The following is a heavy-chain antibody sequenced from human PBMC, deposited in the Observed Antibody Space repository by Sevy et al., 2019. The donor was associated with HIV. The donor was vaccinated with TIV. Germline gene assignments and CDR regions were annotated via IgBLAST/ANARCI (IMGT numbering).Heavy chain of an antibody. CDR3: ARASAETAALDF. J-gene: IGHJ4*02. CDR1: GFAFSSYT. Sequence: GESLKISCAASGFAFSSYTMNWVRQAPGKGLEWVSYISSGSRSIYYADSVKGRFTISRDNAKNLVYMHMNSLRDEDTAVYYCARASAETAALDFWGQGTLVTVSS. CDR2: ISSGSRSI. V-gene: IGHV3-48*02. D-gene: IGHD5-18*01.